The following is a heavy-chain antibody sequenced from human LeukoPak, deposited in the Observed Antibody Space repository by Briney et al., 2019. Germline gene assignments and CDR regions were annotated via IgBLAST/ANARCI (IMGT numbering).Heavy chain of an antibody. V-gene: IGHV3-33*01. D-gene: IGHD4-23*01. CDR1: GFTFINCD. Sequence: LPGRSLRHSCGASGFTFINCDMHWVRQAPGKGLEWVAIIWYDGSNKYYLDSVKGRFTISRDDSRNTVYLEMNSLRVEDTAIYYCPRDIRSNNWLGGWFDVCGQGTLVTVSS. CDR2: IWYDGSNK. CDR3: PRDIRSNNWLGGWFDV. J-gene: IGHJ5*02.